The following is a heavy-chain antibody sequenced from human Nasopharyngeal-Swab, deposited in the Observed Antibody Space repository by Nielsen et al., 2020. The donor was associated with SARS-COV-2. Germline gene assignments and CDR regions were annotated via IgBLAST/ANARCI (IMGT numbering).Heavy chain of an antibody. CDR1: GLDFRNIW. V-gene: IGHV3-48*01. CDR2: IRVSSSGT. CDR3: ARDNFWAFDI. J-gene: IGHJ3*02. Sequence: GESLKISCAAYGLDFRNIWMNWVRQAPGKGPEWISNIRVSSSGTYYADSVQGRFSISRDDAKNVLYLQMNSLSAEDTAVYYCARDNFWAFDIWGQGTMVTVSS. D-gene: IGHD3-3*01.